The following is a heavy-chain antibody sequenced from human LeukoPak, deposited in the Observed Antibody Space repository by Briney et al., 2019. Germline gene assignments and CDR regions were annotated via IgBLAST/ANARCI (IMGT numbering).Heavy chain of an antibody. V-gene: IGHV5-51*01. D-gene: IGHD3-3*01. J-gene: IGHJ4*02. CDR1: GYTFTSHW. CDR3: ARLPDYDFWSLDY. CDR2: IWPSDSDS. Sequence: GESLKISCKTSGYTFTSHWIGWVRQMPGKGLEWMGIIWPSDSDSRYSPSFEGQVTISADKSTTTAYLQWSSLKASDTAMYYCARLPDYDFWSLDYWGQGTLVTVSS.